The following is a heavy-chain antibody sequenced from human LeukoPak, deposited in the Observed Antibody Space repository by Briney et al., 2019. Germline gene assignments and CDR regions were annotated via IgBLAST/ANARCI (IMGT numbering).Heavy chain of an antibody. Sequence: ASVKVSCKASGYTFTTFDINWVRQAAGQGLEWMGWMNPNSGNTGYAQKFQGRVTMTRDTFTNTAYMELSSPRSEDTAVYFCVRCYCSSTSCFWFDPWGQGTLVTVSS. CDR2: MNPNSGNT. D-gene: IGHD2-2*01. CDR3: VRCYCSSTSCFWFDP. J-gene: IGHJ5*02. CDR1: GYTFTTFD. V-gene: IGHV1-8*01.